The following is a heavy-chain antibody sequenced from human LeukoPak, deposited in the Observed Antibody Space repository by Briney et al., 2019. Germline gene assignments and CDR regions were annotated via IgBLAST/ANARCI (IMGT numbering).Heavy chain of an antibody. Sequence: PGGSLRLSCAASGFTFDIYAMHWVRQAPGKGLEWVAVMSYDGSNKYYADSVKGRFTISRDNSRNTLHLQMSSPRVADTAVYYCARDQVELCSSGSCYVIDNWGPGTLVAVSS. CDR3: ARDQVELCSSGSCYVIDN. J-gene: IGHJ4*02. V-gene: IGHV3-30*04. CDR2: MSYDGSNK. D-gene: IGHD2-15*01. CDR1: GFTFDIYA.